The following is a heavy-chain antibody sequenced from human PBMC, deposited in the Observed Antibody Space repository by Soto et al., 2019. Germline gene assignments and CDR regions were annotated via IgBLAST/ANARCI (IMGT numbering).Heavy chain of an antibody. D-gene: IGHD6-13*01. V-gene: IGHV4-59*01. CDR3: APDLYSSSSDAFDI. CDR2: IYYSGST. Sequence: PSETLSLTCTVSGGSISSYYWSWIRQPPGKGLEWIGYIYYSGSTNYNPSLKGRVTISVDTSKNQFSLKLSSVTAAHTAVHYCAPDLYSSSSDAFDIWGQGTMVTISS. J-gene: IGHJ3*02. CDR1: GGSISSYY.